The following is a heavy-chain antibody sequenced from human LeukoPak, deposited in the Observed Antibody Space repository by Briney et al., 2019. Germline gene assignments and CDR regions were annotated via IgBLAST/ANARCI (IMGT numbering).Heavy chain of an antibody. CDR3: AKGGTRSWSTFDY. J-gene: IGHJ4*02. V-gene: IGHV3-23*01. Sequence: GGSLRLSCAASGFTFSSYAVSWVRQAPGKGLEWVSVISGSGGSTYYADSVKGRFTISRDNSKNTLYLQMSSLRAEDTAVYYCAKGGTRSWSTFDYWGQGTLVTVSS. CDR1: GFTFSSYA. D-gene: IGHD6-13*01. CDR2: ISGSGGST.